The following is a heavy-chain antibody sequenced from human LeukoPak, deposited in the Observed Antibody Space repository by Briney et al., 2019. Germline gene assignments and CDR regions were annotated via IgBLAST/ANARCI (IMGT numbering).Heavy chain of an antibody. J-gene: IGHJ5*02. Sequence: PSETLSLTCTVSGGSISSGSYYWSWIRQPAGKGLEWIGRIYTSGSTNYNPSLKSRVTISVDTSKNQFSLKLSSVTAADTAVYYCARATVRYNWFDPWGQGTLVTVSS. CDR1: GGSISSGSYY. CDR2: IYTSGST. CDR3: ARATVRYNWFDP. V-gene: IGHV4-61*02. D-gene: IGHD4-17*01.